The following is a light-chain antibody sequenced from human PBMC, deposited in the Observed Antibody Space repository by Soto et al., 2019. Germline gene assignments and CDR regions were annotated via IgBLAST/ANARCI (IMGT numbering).Light chain of an antibody. V-gene: IGKV3-15*01. Sequence: IVMSQSAATLSVTPGERATLSGRASQSISSNLAWYQQKPGQAPRLLMFRTSSRATGFPARFSGSGSGTDFTLTISSLQSEDFAVYYCQQYGYSPITFGQGTVLEIK. J-gene: IGKJ5*01. CDR2: RTS. CDR1: QSISSN. CDR3: QQYGYSPIT.